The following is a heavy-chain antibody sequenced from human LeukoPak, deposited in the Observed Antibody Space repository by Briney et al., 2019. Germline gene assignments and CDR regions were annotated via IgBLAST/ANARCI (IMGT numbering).Heavy chain of an antibody. CDR2: ISAYNGNT. D-gene: IGHD2-15*01. CDR3: ARDLPRYCSGGSCYSGDY. Sequence: GASVKVSCKASGYTFTSYGISWVRQAPGQGLEWMGWISAYNGNTNYAQKLQGRVTMTTDTSTSTAYVELRSLRSDDTAVYYCARDLPRYCSGGSCYSGDYWGQGTLVTVSS. J-gene: IGHJ4*02. V-gene: IGHV1-18*01. CDR1: GYTFTSYG.